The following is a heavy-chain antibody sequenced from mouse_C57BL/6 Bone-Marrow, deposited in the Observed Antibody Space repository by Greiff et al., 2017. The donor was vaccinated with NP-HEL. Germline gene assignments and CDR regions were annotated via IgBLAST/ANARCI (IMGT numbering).Heavy chain of an antibody. Sequence: EVKLMESGGGLVQPGGSLKLSCAASGFTFSDYYMYWVRQTPEKRLEWVAYISNGGGSTYYPDTVKGRFTISRDNAKNHLYLQMRRLKSEDTAMYYCAGHHGWFAYWGQGTTVTVSA. V-gene: IGHV5-12*01. CDR2: ISNGGGST. CDR1: GFTFSDYY. J-gene: IGHJ3*01. CDR3: AGHHGWFAY.